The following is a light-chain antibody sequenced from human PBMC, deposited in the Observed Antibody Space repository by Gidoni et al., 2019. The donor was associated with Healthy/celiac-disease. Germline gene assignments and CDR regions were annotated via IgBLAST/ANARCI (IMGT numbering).Light chain of an antibody. CDR3: QVWDSSSDHSVV. J-gene: IGLJ2*01. Sequence: SYVLTQPPSVSVAPGQTARITCGGNNIGSKSVHWYQQKPGQAPVLVVYDDRDRPSGIPGRFSGSNSGNTATLTISRVDAGDEADYYCQVWDSSSDHSVVFGGGTKLTVL. V-gene: IGLV3-21*02. CDR2: DDR. CDR1: NIGSKS.